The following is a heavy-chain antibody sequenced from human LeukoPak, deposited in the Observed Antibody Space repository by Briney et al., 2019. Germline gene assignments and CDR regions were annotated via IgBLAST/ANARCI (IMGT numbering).Heavy chain of an antibody. CDR3: AKDTRGYYYDSSGYRPYYFDY. CDR1: GFTFSSYG. CDR2: ISGSGGST. J-gene: IGHJ4*02. V-gene: IGHV3-23*01. D-gene: IGHD3-22*01. Sequence: GGSLRLSCAASGFTFSSYGMSWVRQAPGKGLEWVSAISGSGGSTYYADSVKGRFTISRDNSRNTLSLQMNSLRAEDTAVYYCAKDTRGYYYDSSGYRPYYFDYWGQGTLVTVSS.